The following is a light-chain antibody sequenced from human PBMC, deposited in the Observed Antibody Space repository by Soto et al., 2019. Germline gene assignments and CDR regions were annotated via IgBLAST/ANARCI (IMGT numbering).Light chain of an antibody. Sequence: QSALTQPASVSGSPGQSITISCTGTSSDVGGYNSVSWYQQHPGKVPKIMIYGVSIRPSGVPDRFSGSKSGNTASLTISGLQAEDEDDYYCRSYTSIPARVFGTGTKVTVL. J-gene: IGLJ1*01. CDR3: RSYTSIPARV. CDR1: SSDVGGYNS. CDR2: GVS. V-gene: IGLV2-14*01.